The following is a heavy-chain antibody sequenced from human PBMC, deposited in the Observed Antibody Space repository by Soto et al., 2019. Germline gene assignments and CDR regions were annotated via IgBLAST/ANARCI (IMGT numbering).Heavy chain of an antibody. Sequence: ASVKVSCKASGYTFTSYGISWVRQAPGQGLEWMGWISAYNGNTNYAQKLQGRVTMTTDTSTSTAYMELRSLRSDDTSVYYCARVSEGRVITMVRGPYYFDYWGQGTLVTVSS. CDR1: GYTFTSYG. V-gene: IGHV1-18*01. CDR3: ARVSEGRVITMVRGPYYFDY. CDR2: ISAYNGNT. D-gene: IGHD3-10*01. J-gene: IGHJ4*02.